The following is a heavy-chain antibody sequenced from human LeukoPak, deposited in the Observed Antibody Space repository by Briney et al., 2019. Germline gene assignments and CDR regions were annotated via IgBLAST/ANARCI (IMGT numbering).Heavy chain of an antibody. CDR1: GFTFSSYS. Sequence: PGGSLRLSCEASGFTFSSYSMNWVRQAPGKGLEWISYISTSTTTIYYANSVKGRFTVSRDNSKNTLYLQMNSLRAEDTAVYYCARDSESGWSDYWGQGTLVTVSS. CDR3: ARDSESGWSDY. V-gene: IGHV3-48*01. D-gene: IGHD6-19*01. CDR2: ISTSTTTI. J-gene: IGHJ4*02.